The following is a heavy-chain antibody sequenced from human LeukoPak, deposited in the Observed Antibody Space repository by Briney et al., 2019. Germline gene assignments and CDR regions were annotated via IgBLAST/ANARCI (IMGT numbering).Heavy chain of an antibody. CDR3: ARHGDTAGFDH. CDR2: IYYSGST. Sequence: SETLSLTCTVSGGSISSYYWSWIRQPPGKGLEWIGYIYYSGSTNYNPSLKSRVTISVDTSKNQFSLKLSSVTAADTAVYYCARHGDTAGFDHWGQGTLVTVSS. D-gene: IGHD5-18*01. V-gene: IGHV4-59*08. CDR1: GGSISSYY. J-gene: IGHJ4*02.